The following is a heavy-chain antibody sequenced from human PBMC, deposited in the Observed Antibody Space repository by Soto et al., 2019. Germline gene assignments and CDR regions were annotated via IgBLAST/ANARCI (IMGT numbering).Heavy chain of an antibody. Sequence: QMTLNESGPTLVKPTQTLTLTCTFSGFSLSTNGVGVGWIRQPPGKALEWLALIYWDDNKRYSPSLNSRLTITKDTSKNQVVLTMTNMDPVDTATYYCAHRQGGSYIDYWGQGTLVTVSS. J-gene: IGHJ4*02. V-gene: IGHV2-5*02. CDR2: IYWDDNK. CDR1: GFSLSTNGVG. CDR3: AHRQGGSYIDY. D-gene: IGHD1-26*01.